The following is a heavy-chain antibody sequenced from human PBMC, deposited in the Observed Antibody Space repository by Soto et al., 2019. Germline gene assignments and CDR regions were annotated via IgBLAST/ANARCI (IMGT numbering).Heavy chain of an antibody. CDR2: IYHSGST. Sequence: ETLSLTCAVSGGSISGSNWWSWVRQPPGKGLEWIGEIYHSGSTNYNPSLKSRVTIPVDKSKNQFSLKLSSVTAADTAVYYCARSRSPYYDFWSGYYGSAYYGMDVWGQGTTVTVSS. CDR3: ARSRSPYYDFWSGYYGSAYYGMDV. J-gene: IGHJ6*02. V-gene: IGHV4-4*02. CDR1: GGSISGSNW. D-gene: IGHD3-3*01.